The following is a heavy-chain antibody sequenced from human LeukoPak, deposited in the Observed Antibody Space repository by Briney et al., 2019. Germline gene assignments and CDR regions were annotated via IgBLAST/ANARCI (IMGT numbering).Heavy chain of an antibody. CDR2: IKQDGSEQ. V-gene: IGHV3-7*01. CDR1: GFTFTRYW. CDR3: ARVSRSGYYGEY. Sequence: PGGSLRLSCAASGFTFTRYWMAWLRPAPGKVLEWVANIKQDGSEQYHVDSVRGRFTMSRDNARNSLYLQMDSLRAEDTAVYYCARVSRSGYYGEYWGQGTPVTVSS. J-gene: IGHJ4*02. D-gene: IGHD3-3*01.